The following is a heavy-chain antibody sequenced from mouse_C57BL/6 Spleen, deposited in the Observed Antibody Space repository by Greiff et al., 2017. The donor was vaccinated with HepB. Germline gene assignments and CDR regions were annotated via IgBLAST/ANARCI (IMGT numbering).Heavy chain of an antibody. J-gene: IGHJ3*01. CDR3: ARKLYYDYGKGFAY. V-gene: IGHV1-18*01. D-gene: IGHD2-4*01. CDR1: GYTFTDYN. Sequence: VHVKQSGPELVKPGASVKIPCKASGYTFTDYNMDWVKQSHGKSLEWIGDINPNNGGTIYNQKFKGKATLTVDKSSSTAYMELRSLTSEDTAVYYCARKLYYDYGKGFAYWGQGTLVTVSA. CDR2: INPNNGGT.